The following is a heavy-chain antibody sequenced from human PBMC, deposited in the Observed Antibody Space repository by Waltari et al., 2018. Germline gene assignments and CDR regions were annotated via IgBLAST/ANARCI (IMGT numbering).Heavy chain of an antibody. D-gene: IGHD5-18*01. V-gene: IGHV3-7*01. Sequence: SCAASGFTFSSYWMSWVRQAPGKGLEWVANIKQDGSEKYYVDSVKGRFTISRDNAKNSLYLQMNSLRAEDTAVYYCARDKGYSYGSYYYYGMDVWGQGTTVTVSS. CDR3: ARDKGYSYGSYYYYGMDV. J-gene: IGHJ6*02. CDR2: IKQDGSEK. CDR1: GFTFSSYW.